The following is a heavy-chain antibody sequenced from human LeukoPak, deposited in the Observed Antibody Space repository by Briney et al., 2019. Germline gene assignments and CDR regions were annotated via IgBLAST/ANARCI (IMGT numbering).Heavy chain of an antibody. CDR3: ARTYYYDSAWFDY. V-gene: IGHV4-31*03. CDR1: GGSISSGGYH. Sequence: SETLSLTCTVSGGSISSGGYHWSWIRQHPGKGLEWIGYIYYSGSTYYNPSLKSRVTISLDTSKNQFSLRLSSVTAADTAVYYCARTYYYDSAWFDYWGQGTLVTVSS. J-gene: IGHJ4*02. CDR2: IYYSGST. D-gene: IGHD3-22*01.